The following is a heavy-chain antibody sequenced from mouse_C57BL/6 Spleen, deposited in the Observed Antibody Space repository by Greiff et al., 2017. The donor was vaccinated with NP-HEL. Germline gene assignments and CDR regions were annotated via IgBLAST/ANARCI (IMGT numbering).Heavy chain of an antibody. Sequence: EVKLMESGGGLVKPGGSLKLSCAASGFTFSSYTMPWVRQTPGKRLEWVATISGGGGNTYYPDSVKGRFTISRDTAKNTLYLQMSSLRSEDTALYYCARHNYGSGYDYAMDYWGQGTSVTVSA. J-gene: IGHJ4*01. CDR1: GFTFSSYT. D-gene: IGHD1-1*01. CDR2: ISGGGGNT. V-gene: IGHV5-9*01. CDR3: ARHNYGSGYDYAMDY.